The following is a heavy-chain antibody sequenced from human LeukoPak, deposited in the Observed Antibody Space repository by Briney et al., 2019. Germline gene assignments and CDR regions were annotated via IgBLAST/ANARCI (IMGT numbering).Heavy chain of an antibody. CDR3: VRGPFEYFQY. CDR1: GFTFNNYA. V-gene: IGHV3-7*01. CDR2: IRQDGSEK. J-gene: IGHJ1*01. Sequence: GGSLRLSCAASGFTFNNYAMNWVRQAPGKGLEWVANIRQDGSEKFYVDSAKGRFTISRDSAKNSLYLQMNSLRAEDTAVYYCVRGPFEYFQYWGQGTLVTVSS.